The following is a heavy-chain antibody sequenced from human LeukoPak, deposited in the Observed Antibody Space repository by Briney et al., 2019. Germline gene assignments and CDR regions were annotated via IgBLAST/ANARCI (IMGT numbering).Heavy chain of an antibody. Sequence: PSETLSLTCTVSGVSIGDSCWSWIRQPAGKRLEFIGRVCTGRSPNTNYNPSLKSRATMSADTSKNQFSLKLTSVTAADTAMYYCAREEVFCSGGHCLRSYWVQGSLVTVSS. CDR2: VCTGRSPNT. CDR3: AREEVFCSGGHCLRSY. CDR1: GVSIGDSC. J-gene: IGHJ4*02. D-gene: IGHD2-15*01. V-gene: IGHV4-4*07.